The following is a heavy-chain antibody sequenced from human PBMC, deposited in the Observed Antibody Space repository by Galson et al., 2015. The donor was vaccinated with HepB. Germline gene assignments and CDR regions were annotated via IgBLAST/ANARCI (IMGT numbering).Heavy chain of an antibody. Sequence: WSWIRQPPGKALEFIGYIYDSGSTYYNPSLNSRVTISVDTSKNQFSLKLTSVTAADTAVYYCARDPLRSHYYDTTGSHGGNFDYWDQGTLVTVSS. V-gene: IGHV4-30-4*01. D-gene: IGHD3-22*01. J-gene: IGHJ4*02. CDR2: IYDSGST. CDR3: ARDPLRSHYYDTTGSHGGNFDY.